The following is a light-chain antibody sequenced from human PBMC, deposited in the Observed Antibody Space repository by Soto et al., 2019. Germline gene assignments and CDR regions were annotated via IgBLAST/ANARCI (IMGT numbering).Light chain of an antibody. J-gene: IGLJ1*01. CDR2: DVN. V-gene: IGLV2-11*01. CDR1: SSDVGAYNY. Sequence: QSALTQPRSVSGSPGQSVTISCTGTSSDVGAYNYVSWYQQHPGKAPKLLIDDVNKRPSGVPDRFSGSKSGNTASLTISGLQAEDEADYYCCSYAGSYTYVFGTGTKLTVL. CDR3: CSYAGSYTYV.